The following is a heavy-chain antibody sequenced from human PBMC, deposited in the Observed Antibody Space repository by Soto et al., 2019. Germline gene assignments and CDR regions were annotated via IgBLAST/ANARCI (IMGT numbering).Heavy chain of an antibody. J-gene: IGHJ4*02. CDR3: ATVIRGYLFDY. D-gene: IGHD3-22*01. CDR2: ISSSGYT. CDR1: GGPISSCY. V-gene: IGHV4-59*13. Sequence: QVQLQESGPGLVKPSETLSLTCTVSGGPISSCYWSWIWQPPGKELDNIGHISSSGYTNNNSSLMSRVTILLDTSMYQFTSKLRSVTAADTAVYYCATVIRGYLFDYGGRGILFTVSS.